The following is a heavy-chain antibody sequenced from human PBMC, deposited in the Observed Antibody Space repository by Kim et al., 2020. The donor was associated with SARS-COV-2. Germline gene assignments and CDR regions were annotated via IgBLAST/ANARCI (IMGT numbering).Heavy chain of an antibody. CDR1: GGSISSSSYY. D-gene: IGHD3-22*01. CDR3: ARPKWFYDAFDI. J-gene: IGHJ3*02. V-gene: IGHV4-39*01. CDR2: IYYSGST. Sequence: SETLSLTCTVSGGSISSSSYYWGWIRQPPGKGLEWIVCIYYSGSTYYNPSLKSRVTISVDTSKNQLSLKLSSVTAADTAVYYCARPKWFYDAFDIWGQGTMVTVSS.